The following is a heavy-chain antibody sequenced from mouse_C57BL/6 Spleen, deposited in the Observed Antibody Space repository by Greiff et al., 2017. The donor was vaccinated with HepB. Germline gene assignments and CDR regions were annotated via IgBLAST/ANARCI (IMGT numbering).Heavy chain of an antibody. CDR1: GYTFTDYE. J-gene: IGHJ4*01. CDR2: IDPETGGT. D-gene: IGHD2-3*01. V-gene: IGHV1-15*01. CDR3: TRYPDGYYYAMDY. Sequence: QVHVKQSGAELVRPGASVTLSCKASGYTFTDYEMHWVKQTPVHGLEWIGAIDPETGGTAYNQKFKGKAILTADKSSSTAYMELRSLTSEDSAVYYCTRYPDGYYYAMDYWGQGTSVTVSS.